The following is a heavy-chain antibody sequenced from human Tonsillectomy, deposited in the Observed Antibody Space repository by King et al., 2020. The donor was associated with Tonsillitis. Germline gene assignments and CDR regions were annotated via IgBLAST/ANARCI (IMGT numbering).Heavy chain of an antibody. CDR3: ARGAGSSWPYYYYYMDV. Sequence: VQLVESGGRVVQPGRSLRLSCAASGFTFDSFGMHWVRQAPGKGLEWVAVIWSDATNKYDADSVKGRFTISRDNSKHTLFLQMNSLRAEDTAVYYCARGAGSSWPYYYYYMDVWGKGTTVTVSS. CDR2: IWSDATNK. J-gene: IGHJ6*03. D-gene: IGHD6-13*01. V-gene: IGHV3-33*08. CDR1: GFTFDSFG.